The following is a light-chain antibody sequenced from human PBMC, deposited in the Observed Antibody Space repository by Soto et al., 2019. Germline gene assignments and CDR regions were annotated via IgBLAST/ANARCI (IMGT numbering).Light chain of an antibody. Sequence: QLVLTQSPSASASLGASVKLTCTLSSGHSSYAIAWHQQQPEKGPRYLMKLNSDGSHSKGHGIPDRFSGSSSGAERYLTISSLQSEDEADYYCQIWGTGVWVFGGGTKVTVL. CDR1: SGHSSYA. CDR3: QIWGTGVWV. CDR2: LNSDGSH. J-gene: IGLJ3*02. V-gene: IGLV4-69*01.